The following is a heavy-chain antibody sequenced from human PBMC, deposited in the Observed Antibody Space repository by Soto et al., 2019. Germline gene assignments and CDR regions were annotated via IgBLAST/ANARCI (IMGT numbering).Heavy chain of an antibody. CDR3: ARSQMGGSITIFGA. V-gene: IGHV5-51*01. CDR2: IYPGDSDT. D-gene: IGHD3-3*01. J-gene: IGHJ5*02. CDR1: WYSFTNYW. Sequence: GGSLKISCKGFWYSFTNYWIGRVRQIPGKGLEWMGIIYPGDSDTRYSPSFQGQVTISADKSISTAYLQWSSLKASDTAMYYCARSQMGGSITIFGAWGQGTLVTVSS.